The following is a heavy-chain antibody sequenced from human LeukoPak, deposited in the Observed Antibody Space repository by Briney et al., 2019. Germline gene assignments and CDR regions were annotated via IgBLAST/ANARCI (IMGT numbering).Heavy chain of an antibody. Sequence: GGSLRLSCAASGFTFSSYEMNWVRQAPGKGLEWVSYISSSGSTIYYADSVKGRFTISRDNAKNSLSLQMNMLRAEDTAVYYCAGPGITMIGGVWGQGTPVTISS. V-gene: IGHV3-48*03. CDR3: AGPGITMIGGV. J-gene: IGHJ6*02. D-gene: IGHD3-10*02. CDR2: ISSSGSTI. CDR1: GFTFSSYE.